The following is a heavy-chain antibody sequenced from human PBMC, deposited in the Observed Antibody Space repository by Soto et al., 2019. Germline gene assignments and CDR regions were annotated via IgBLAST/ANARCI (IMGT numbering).Heavy chain of an antibody. CDR2: IYHSGGT. Sequence: SETLSLTCAVSGASLSGNIWTWIRQSPEKGLEWIGDIYHSGGTHYNPSLKSRVTISVDTSKNQFSLKLSSVTAADTAVYYCARSSDTAMDTFDYWGQGTLVTVSS. V-gene: IGHV4-34*09. CDR3: ARSSDTAMDTFDY. J-gene: IGHJ4*02. CDR1: GASLSGNI. D-gene: IGHD5-18*01.